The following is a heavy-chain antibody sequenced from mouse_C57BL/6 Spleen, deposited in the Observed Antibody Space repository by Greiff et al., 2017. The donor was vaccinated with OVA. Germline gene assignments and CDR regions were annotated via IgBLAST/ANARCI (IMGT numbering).Heavy chain of an antibody. D-gene: IGHD1-1*01. CDR1: GFTFSDYY. CDR2: INYDGSST. CDR3: AREYYGREGYFDY. Sequence: EVQLMESEGGLVQPGSSMKLSCTASGFTFSDYYMAWVRQVPEKGLEWVANINYDGSSTYYLDSLKSRFIISRDNAKNIQYLQMSSLKSEDTATYYGAREYYGREGYFDYWGQGTTLTVSS. J-gene: IGHJ2*01. V-gene: IGHV5-16*01.